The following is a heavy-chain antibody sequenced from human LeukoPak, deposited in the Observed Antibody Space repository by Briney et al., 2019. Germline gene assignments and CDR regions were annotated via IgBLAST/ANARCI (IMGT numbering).Heavy chain of an antibody. V-gene: IGHV1-69*13. D-gene: IGHD3-3*01. CDR3: ARDESRSGPELWFDP. J-gene: IGHJ5*02. CDR2: IIPIFGTA. CDR1: GGTFSTYA. Sequence: GASVKVSCKTSGGTFSTYAIGWVRQAPGQGLEWMGGIIPIFGTANYAQKFQGRVTITADESTSTAYMELSSLRSEDTAVYYCARDESRSGPELWFDPWGQGTLVTVSS.